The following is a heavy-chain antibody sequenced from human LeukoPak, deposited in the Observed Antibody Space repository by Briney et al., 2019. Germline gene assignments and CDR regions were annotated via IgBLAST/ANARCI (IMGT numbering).Heavy chain of an antibody. Sequence: GGSLRLSCAASGFTFRNASMSWVRQAPGKGLEWVGRIRSKTAGGTTDYAAPVKGRFTISRDDSKNTLYLQMNILTTEDTAVYFCAHRDTSMVRVDYWGQGTLVTVSS. CDR2: IRSKTAGGTT. CDR3: AHRDTSMVRVDY. V-gene: IGHV3-15*01. J-gene: IGHJ4*02. D-gene: IGHD5-18*01. CDR1: GFTFRNAS.